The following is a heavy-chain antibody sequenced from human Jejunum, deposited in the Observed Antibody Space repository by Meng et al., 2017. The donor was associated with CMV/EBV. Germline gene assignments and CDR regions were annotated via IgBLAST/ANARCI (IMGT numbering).Heavy chain of an antibody. CDR3: ARDLIVVTGTGIDS. J-gene: IGHJ5*01. CDR2: INPSGGTT. D-gene: IGHD3-10*01. Sequence: GYTFTSYYIHWVRQAPGQGLEWMGLINPSGGTTNLAKKFQDRVTMTRDTSTNTVYMELKSLKSEDTAVYYCARDLIVVTGTGIDSWGQGTPVTVSS. V-gene: IGHV1-46*01. CDR1: GYTFTSYY.